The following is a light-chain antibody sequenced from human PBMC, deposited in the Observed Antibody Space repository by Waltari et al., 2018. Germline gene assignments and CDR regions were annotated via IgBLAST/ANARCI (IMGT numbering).Light chain of an antibody. CDR1: QSVSTN. CDR3: QQYNNWPPGT. V-gene: IGKV3-15*01. Sequence: EIVMTQSPATLSVSPGERANLSCRASQSVSTNLAWYQQKPGQAPRLLIYGASTRATGIPARFSGSGSGTDFTLTISSLQSKDFAVYYCQQYNNWPPGTFGQGTKLEIK. J-gene: IGKJ2*01. CDR2: GAS.